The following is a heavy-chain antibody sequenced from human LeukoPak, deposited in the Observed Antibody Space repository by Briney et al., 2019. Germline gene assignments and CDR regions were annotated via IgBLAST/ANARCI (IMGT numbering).Heavy chain of an antibody. CDR1: GFTFSTYT. D-gene: IGHD3-3*01. V-gene: IGHV3-23*01. Sequence: GGFLRLSCAASGFTFSTYTMSWVRQAPGKGLECVSTFSGSGDNTHYADSVKGRFTISRDNSKNTLYLQMNSLRAEDTAVYYCAKRPLQYYDLHFDYWGQGTLVTVSS. CDR3: AKRPLQYYDLHFDY. CDR2: FSGSGDNT. J-gene: IGHJ4*02.